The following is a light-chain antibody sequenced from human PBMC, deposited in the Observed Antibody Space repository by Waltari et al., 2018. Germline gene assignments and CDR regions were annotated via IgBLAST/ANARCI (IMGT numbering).Light chain of an antibody. CDR1: QSIGRL. CDR2: AAF. J-gene: IGKJ1*01. CDR3: QQSYSIPRT. V-gene: IGKV1-39*01. Sequence: DIQMTQTPSSLSAFVGDRVTITCRASQSIGRLLNWYQQKPGRAPKLLIFAAFSLQSGVPSRFSCSDGGYGRDFSLTINSLQPEDFATYYCQQSYSIPRTFGQGTRVEPK.